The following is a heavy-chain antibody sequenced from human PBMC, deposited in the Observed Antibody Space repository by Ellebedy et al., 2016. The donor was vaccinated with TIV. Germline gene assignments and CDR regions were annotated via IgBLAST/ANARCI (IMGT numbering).Heavy chain of an antibody. CDR2: IKSNSDGGTT. CDR3: ATLVRGDFGFFDY. D-gene: IGHD3-10*02. V-gene: IGHV3-15*01. J-gene: IGHJ4*02. CDR1: GFIFSRAW. Sequence: GGSLRLXCAASGFIFSRAWMSWVRQSPGKRLEWVGRIKSNSDGGTTDFPAPVEGRFTISRDDSQNTLYLQMNALRTEDTAVYFCATLVRGDFGFFDYWGQGALVTVSS.